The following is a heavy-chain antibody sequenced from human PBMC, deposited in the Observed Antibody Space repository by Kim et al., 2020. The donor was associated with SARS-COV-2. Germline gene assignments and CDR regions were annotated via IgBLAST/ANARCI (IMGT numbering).Heavy chain of an antibody. CDR1: ESTATGNY. CDR3: ANDEGYPNVMDV. Sequence: GGSLRLSCTASESTATGNYMSWVRQTPGKGLEWVSVVYGDGPAYYADSVKGRFTVSRDNSKNTLYLHMNSLRAEDTAMYYCANDEGYPNVMDVWGQGTTVTVSS. J-gene: IGHJ6*02. CDR2: VYGDGPA. V-gene: IGHV3-66*01. D-gene: IGHD2-15*01.